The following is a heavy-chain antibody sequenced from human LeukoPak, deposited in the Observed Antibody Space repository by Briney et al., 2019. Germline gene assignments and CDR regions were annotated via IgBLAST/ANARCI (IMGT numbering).Heavy chain of an antibody. Sequence: PGGSLRLSCAASGFTFSSYAMSWVRQAPGKGLEWVSAISGSGGSTYYADSVKGRFTISRDNSKNTLYLQMNSLRAEDTAVYYCAKGRGYSGYDSPYFDYWGQGTLVTVSS. CDR1: GFTFSSYA. CDR2: ISGSGGST. CDR3: AKGRGYSGYDSPYFDY. V-gene: IGHV3-23*01. D-gene: IGHD5-12*01. J-gene: IGHJ4*02.